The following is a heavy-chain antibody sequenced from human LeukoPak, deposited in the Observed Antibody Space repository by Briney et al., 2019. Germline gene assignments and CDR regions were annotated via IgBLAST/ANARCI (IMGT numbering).Heavy chain of an antibody. V-gene: IGHV3-23*01. J-gene: IGHJ6*02. CDR3: AKDTMTTWYYGMDV. CDR1: GFTFSSYA. CDR2: ITNTGGDT. Sequence: PGGSLRLSCAASGFTFSSYAMGWVRQARGKGLEWVSGITNTGGDTRYAYSVKGRFTISRDNSKNTLYLQMISLRAEDTAVYYCAKDTMTTWYYGMDVWGLGTTVTVSS. D-gene: IGHD4-17*01.